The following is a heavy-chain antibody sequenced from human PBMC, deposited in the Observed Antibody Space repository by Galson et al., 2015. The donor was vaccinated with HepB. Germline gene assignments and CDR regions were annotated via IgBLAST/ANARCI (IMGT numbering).Heavy chain of an antibody. J-gene: IGHJ4*02. CDR2: ISSTSSYI. CDR1: GFTFSDYS. CDR3: ARAGYSSGWPKPFDN. V-gene: IGHV3-21*01. D-gene: IGHD6-19*01. Sequence: SLRLSCAASGFTFSDYSINWVRQAPGKGLEWVSSISSTSSYIYYADLVKGRFTISRDNAKNSLYLQMNSLRAEDTAVYYCARAGYSSGWPKPFDNWGQGTLVTVSS.